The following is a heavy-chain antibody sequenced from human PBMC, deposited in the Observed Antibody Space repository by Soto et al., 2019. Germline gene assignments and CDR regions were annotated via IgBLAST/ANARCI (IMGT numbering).Heavy chain of an antibody. V-gene: IGHV2-5*02. CDR3: AHVYGGTCWPNDAFDV. CDR2: IYWDDDK. D-gene: IGHD2-15*01. J-gene: IGHJ3*01. CDR1: GFSLSADGVG. Sequence: QITLKESGPTLVKPTQTLTLTCTFSGFSLSADGVGVGWIRQPPGKALEWLALIYWDDDKRYRQSLKSRLTITKVSSKSQVVVTMADMDSVATATYYCAHVYGGTCWPNDAFDVWGQGTVVSGSS.